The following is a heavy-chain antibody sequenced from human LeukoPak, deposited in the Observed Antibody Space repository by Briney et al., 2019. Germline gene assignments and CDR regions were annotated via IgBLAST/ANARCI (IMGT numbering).Heavy chain of an antibody. CDR1: GYTFIGHY. Sequence: ASVKVSCKASGYTFIGHYMHWARQAPGQGLEWMGWINPNSGDTNSAQKFQGRVTLTRDTSINTVYMELSRLRPDDTAVYYCAREGWDQRDTAAFDYWGQGTLVTVSS. V-gene: IGHV1-2*02. J-gene: IGHJ4*02. CDR3: AREGWDQRDTAAFDY. D-gene: IGHD6-19*01. CDR2: INPNSGDT.